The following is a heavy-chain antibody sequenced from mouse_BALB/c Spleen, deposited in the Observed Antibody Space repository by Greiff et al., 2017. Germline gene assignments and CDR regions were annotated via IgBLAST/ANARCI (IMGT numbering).Heavy chain of an antibody. J-gene: IGHJ2*01. V-gene: IGHV1-7*01. CDR3: ARSTTVVATDD. CDR1: GYTFTSYW. D-gene: IGHD1-1*01. Sequence: QVQLQQSGAELAKPGASVKMSCKASGYTFTSYWMHWVKQRPGQGLEWIGYINPSTGYTEYNQKFKDKATLTADKSSSTAYMQLSSLTSEDSAVYYCARSTTVVATDDWGQGTTLTVSS. CDR2: INPSTGYT.